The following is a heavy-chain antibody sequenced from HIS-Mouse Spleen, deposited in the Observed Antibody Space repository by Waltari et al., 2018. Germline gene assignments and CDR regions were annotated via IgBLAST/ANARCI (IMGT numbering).Heavy chain of an antibody. D-gene: IGHD6-13*01. CDR2: IYYSGST. J-gene: IGHJ2*01. V-gene: IGHV4-39*07. Sequence: QLQLQESGPGLVKPSETLSLTCTVSGGSISSSRYYWGGIRQPPGKGLEWFGSIYYSGSTYYNPSLKSRVTISVDTSKNQFSLKLSSVTAADTAVYYCAREIPYSSSWYDWYFDLWGRGTLVTVSS. CDR1: GGSISSSRYY. CDR3: AREIPYSSSWYDWYFDL.